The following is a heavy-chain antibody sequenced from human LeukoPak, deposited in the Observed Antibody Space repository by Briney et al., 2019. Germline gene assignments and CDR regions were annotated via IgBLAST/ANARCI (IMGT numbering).Heavy chain of an antibody. Sequence: GASVKVSCKASGYTFTGYYMHWVRQAPGQGLEWMGWINPNSGGTNYAQKFQGRVTMTRDTSISTAYMELSRLRSDDTAVYYCARLGVGCSGGSCYDVDYWGQGTLVTVSS. V-gene: IGHV1-2*02. CDR2: INPNSGGT. CDR3: ARLGVGCSGGSCYDVDY. D-gene: IGHD2-15*01. CDR1: GYTFTGYY. J-gene: IGHJ4*02.